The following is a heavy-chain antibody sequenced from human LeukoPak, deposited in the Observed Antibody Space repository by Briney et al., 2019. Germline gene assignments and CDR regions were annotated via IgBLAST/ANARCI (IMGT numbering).Heavy chain of an antibody. V-gene: IGHV1-18*01. CDR2: ISAYNGNT. D-gene: IGHD3-22*01. CDR3: ARDLPHEDYDSSGKFDY. Sequence: RASVKVSCKPSGYTFTSYGISWVRQAPGQGLAWMGWISAYNGNTNYAQKLQGRVTMTTDTSTSTAYMELRSLRSDDTAVYYCARDLPHEDYDSSGKFDYWGQGTLVTVSS. J-gene: IGHJ4*02. CDR1: GYTFTSYG.